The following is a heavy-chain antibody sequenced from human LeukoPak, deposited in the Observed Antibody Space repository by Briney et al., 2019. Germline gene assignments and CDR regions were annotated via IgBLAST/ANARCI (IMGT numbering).Heavy chain of an antibody. CDR3: PRVGVGDTEAFEY. Sequence: ASVKLSCEASGYTFNSYYMHWVRQAPGQGLEWMEIINPSGGSTRYAEVLEGRLTMTRETSTNTVHMEVSSLRSEDTAVYYCPRVGVGDTEAFEYWGQGTLVTVSS. CDR2: INPSGGST. J-gene: IGHJ4*02. CDR1: GYTFNSYY. V-gene: IGHV1-46*02. D-gene: IGHD3-3*01.